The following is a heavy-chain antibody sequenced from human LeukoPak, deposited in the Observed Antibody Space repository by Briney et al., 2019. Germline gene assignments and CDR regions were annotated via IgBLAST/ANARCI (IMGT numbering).Heavy chain of an antibody. CDR3: ARGPDIVVVPAADLNWFDP. CDR1: GGSISSYY. J-gene: IGHJ5*02. Sequence: SETLSLTCTVSGGSISSYYWSWIRQPAGKGLEWIGRIYTSGSTNYNPSLKSRVTMSVDTSKNQFSLKLSSATAADTAVYYCARGPDIVVVPAADLNWFDPWGQGTLVTVSS. D-gene: IGHD2-2*01. V-gene: IGHV4-4*07. CDR2: IYTSGST.